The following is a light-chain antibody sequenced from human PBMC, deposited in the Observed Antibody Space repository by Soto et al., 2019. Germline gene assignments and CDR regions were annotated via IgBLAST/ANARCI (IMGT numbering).Light chain of an antibody. CDR3: QQSYSTPQT. CDR1: QSITSY. Sequence: DIQMTQSPSSLSASVGDRVTITCRASQSITSYLNWYQQKPGKAPNLLIYSASTLQSGVPSRFSGSRSGTDFTLTISRLQPEDFATYFCQQSYSTPQTFGQGTKLEI. J-gene: IGKJ2*01. V-gene: IGKV1-39*01. CDR2: SAS.